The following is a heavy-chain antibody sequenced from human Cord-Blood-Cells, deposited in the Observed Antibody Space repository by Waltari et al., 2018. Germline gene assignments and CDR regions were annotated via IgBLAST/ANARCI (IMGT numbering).Heavy chain of an antibody. CDR1: RFTFRSSA. Sequence: QEQLAASGGGVVQPGRSLSIARAAPRFTFRSSAIHRVRQAPGKGLEWVAFISYYGSNKYYAVSVKCRFTISRDNSKNTRYLQMNSLRAEDTAVYYCAFNWNYVNAFDIWSQGTMVTVSS. CDR3: AFNWNYVNAFDI. V-gene: IGHV3-30*03. J-gene: IGHJ3*02. CDR2: ISYYGSNK. D-gene: IGHD1-7*01.